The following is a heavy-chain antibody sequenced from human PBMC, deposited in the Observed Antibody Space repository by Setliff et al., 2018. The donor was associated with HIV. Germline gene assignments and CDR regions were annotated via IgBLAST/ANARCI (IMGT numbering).Heavy chain of an antibody. Sequence: SVKVSCKASGGTLSTYAISWVRQAPGQGLEWMGGISPIVGIPNYSQTFQGRVSITADKSTSTAYMELSSLRSEDTAVYYCARGHYDSNGYLYYFDFWGQGTLVTVSS. J-gene: IGHJ4*02. CDR3: ARGHYDSNGYLYYFDF. CDR2: ISPIVGIP. CDR1: GGTLSTYA. V-gene: IGHV1-69*10. D-gene: IGHD3-22*01.